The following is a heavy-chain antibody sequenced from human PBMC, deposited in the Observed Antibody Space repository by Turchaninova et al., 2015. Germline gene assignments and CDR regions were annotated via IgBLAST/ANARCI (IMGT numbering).Heavy chain of an antibody. V-gene: IGHV4-59*01. CDR3: ASDRWFDP. Sequence: QVQLQESGPGLVKPSETLSLTCTVSGGSISTYYWRWFRQPPGKALWWVGYITYSGMTNYNPTLTNRVTMSVGRSKNQFSLKLNSVAAADAAEYYCASDRWFDPWGQGTLVTVAS. CDR1: GGSISTYY. CDR2: ITYSGMT. J-gene: IGHJ5*02.